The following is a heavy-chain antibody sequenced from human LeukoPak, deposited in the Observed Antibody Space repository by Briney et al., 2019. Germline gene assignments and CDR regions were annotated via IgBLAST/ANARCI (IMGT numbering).Heavy chain of an antibody. CDR3: ARGGDSSGYYL. D-gene: IGHD3-22*01. J-gene: IGHJ5*02. CDR2: IYYSGST. Sequence: PSETLSLTCTVSGGSISSYYWSWIRQPPGKGLEWIGYIYYSGSTNYNPSLKSRVTISVDTSKNQFSLKLSSATAADTAVYYCARGGDSSGYYLWGQGTLITVSS. V-gene: IGHV4-59*01. CDR1: GGSISSYY.